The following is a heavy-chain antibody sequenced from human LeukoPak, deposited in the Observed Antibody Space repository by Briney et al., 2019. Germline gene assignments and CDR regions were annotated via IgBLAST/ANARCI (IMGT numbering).Heavy chain of an antibody. CDR3: AKGHYYGSGSLDY. Sequence: GGSLRLSCAASGFTFSSYGMSWVRQAPGKGLEWVSAIGGRDGSTYYADSVKGRITISRDNSKNTLYVQMNSLRAEDTAVYYCAKGHYYGSGSLDYWGQGTLVTVSS. V-gene: IGHV3-23*01. CDR2: IGGRDGST. CDR1: GFTFSSYG. J-gene: IGHJ4*02. D-gene: IGHD3-10*01.